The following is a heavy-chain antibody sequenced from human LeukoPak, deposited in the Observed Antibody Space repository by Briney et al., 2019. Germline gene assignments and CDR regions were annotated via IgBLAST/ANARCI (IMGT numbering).Heavy chain of an antibody. V-gene: IGHV3-30*02. CDR3: ARDGTPIYSNGWVCMDV. CDR2: IRYDGSNR. Sequence: PGGSLRLSCGVSGFTFSSYGMHWVRQAPGKGLEWVAYIRYDGSNRHYADSVKGRFTISRDNSKNTLYLQMSNLRGEDTALYYCARDGTPIYSNGWVCMDVWGKGTTVTISS. D-gene: IGHD6-25*01. CDR1: GFTFSSYG. J-gene: IGHJ6*04.